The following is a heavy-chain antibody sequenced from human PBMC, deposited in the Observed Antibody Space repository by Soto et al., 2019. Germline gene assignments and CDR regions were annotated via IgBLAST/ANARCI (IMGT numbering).Heavy chain of an antibody. D-gene: IGHD6-13*01. CDR3: ARRASSSSSYYFDY. J-gene: IGHJ4*02. CDR2: ISPGGSDT. V-gene: IGHV5-51*01. Sequence: GETLKISCQASGYTFTNYWIGWVRQMPGKGLEWMGIISPGGSDTRYSPSFQGQVTISADKSITTAYLQWSSLKASDTAMYYCARRASSSSSYYFDYWGQGTLVTSPQ. CDR1: GYTFTNYW.